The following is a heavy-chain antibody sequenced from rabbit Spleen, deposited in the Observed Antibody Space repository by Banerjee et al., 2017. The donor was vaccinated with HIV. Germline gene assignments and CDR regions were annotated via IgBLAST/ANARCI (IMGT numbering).Heavy chain of an antibody. CDR2: IGTGSGGT. V-gene: IGHV1S40*01. Sequence: QSLEESGGDLVKPGASLTLTCTASGFSFSSTYIMCWVRQAPGKGLEWIACIGTGSGGTWYASWAKGRFTISKTSSTVNLKMTSLTAADTATYFCARTGVTGEHDYFQLWGPGTLVTVS. CDR3: ARTGVTGEHDYFQL. D-gene: IGHD5-1*01. J-gene: IGHJ4*01. CDR1: GFSFSSTYI.